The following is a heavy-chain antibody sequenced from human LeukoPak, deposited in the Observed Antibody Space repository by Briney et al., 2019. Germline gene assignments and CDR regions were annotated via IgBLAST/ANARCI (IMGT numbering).Heavy chain of an antibody. Sequence: SETLSLTCAVYGGSFSGYYWSWIRQPPGKGLEWIGYIYYSGSTNCNPSLKRRVTISVDTSKNQFSLKLNSVTAADTAVYYCARSPPPGLDYGDYFDYWGQGTLVTVSS. CDR3: ARSPPPGLDYGDYFDY. D-gene: IGHD4-17*01. CDR1: GGSFSGYY. CDR2: IYYSGST. V-gene: IGHV4-59*01. J-gene: IGHJ4*02.